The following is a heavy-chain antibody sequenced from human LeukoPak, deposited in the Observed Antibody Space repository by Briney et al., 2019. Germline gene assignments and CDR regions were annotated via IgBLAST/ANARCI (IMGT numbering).Heavy chain of an antibody. J-gene: IGHJ6*03. D-gene: IGHD3-22*01. Sequence: ASVKVSCKASGFAFTSSAMQWVRQARGQRLEWIGWIVVGSGNTNYAQKFQERVTITRDMSTSTAYMELSSLRSEDTAVYYCARHHYDHYDPEYYMDVWGKGTTVTVSS. CDR3: ARHHYDHYDPEYYMDV. CDR1: GFAFTSSA. V-gene: IGHV1-58*02. CDR2: IVVGSGNT.